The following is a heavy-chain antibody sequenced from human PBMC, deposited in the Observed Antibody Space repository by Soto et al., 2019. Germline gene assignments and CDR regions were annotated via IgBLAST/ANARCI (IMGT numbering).Heavy chain of an antibody. D-gene: IGHD1-26*01. V-gene: IGHV1-69*13. CDR1: GGTFSSYA. Sequence: GASVKVSCKASGGTFSSYAISWVRQAPGQGLEWMGGIIPIFGTANYAQKFQGRVTITADESTSTAYMELSSLRSEDTAVYYCARDLLTHEPFKHDAFDIWGQGTMVTVSS. CDR2: IIPIFGTA. J-gene: IGHJ3*02. CDR3: ARDLLTHEPFKHDAFDI.